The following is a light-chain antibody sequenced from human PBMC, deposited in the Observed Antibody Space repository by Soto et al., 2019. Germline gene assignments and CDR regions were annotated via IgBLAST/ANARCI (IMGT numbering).Light chain of an antibody. CDR2: QTS. V-gene: IGKV1-5*03. CDR3: QQYKSFSLT. CDR1: QSISNW. J-gene: IGKJ4*01. Sequence: QMTQSPSSLSASVGGRFTITCRASQSISNWLAWYQQKPGKAPKLLXYQTSNLDSGVPSRFRGSGSGTEFSLTISSLQPDDFETYYCQQYKSFSLTFGGGTKVDI.